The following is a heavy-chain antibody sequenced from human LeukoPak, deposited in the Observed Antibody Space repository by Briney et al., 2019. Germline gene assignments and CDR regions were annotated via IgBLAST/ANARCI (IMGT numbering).Heavy chain of an antibody. CDR2: INPNSGGT. J-gene: IGHJ5*02. D-gene: IGHD6-6*01. Sequence: ASVKVSCKASGYTFTSYDINWVRQAPGQGLEWMGWINPNSGGTNYAQKFQGRVTMTRDTSISTAYMELSRLRSDDTAVYYCARYGSRIAARGEAAYNWFDPWGQGTLVTVSS. CDR1: GYTFTSYD. CDR3: ARYGSRIAARGEAAYNWFDP. V-gene: IGHV1-2*02.